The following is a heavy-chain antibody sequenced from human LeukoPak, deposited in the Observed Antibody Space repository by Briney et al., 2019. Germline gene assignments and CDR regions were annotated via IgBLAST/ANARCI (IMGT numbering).Heavy chain of an antibody. CDR3: ATTSGTYRFDP. D-gene: IGHD1-26*01. CDR2: ISSSGSTI. Sequence: GGSLRLSCAASGFTFSSYSMNWVRQAPGKGLEWVSYISSSGSTIYYADSVKGRLTISRDNAKSTLYLQMNSLRAEDTAVYFCATTSGTYRFDPWGQGTLVTVSS. J-gene: IGHJ5*02. CDR1: GFTFSSYS. V-gene: IGHV3-48*01.